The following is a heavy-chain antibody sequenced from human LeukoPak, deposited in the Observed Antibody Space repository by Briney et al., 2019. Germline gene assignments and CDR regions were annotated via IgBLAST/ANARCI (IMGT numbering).Heavy chain of an antibody. V-gene: IGHV3-53*01. CDR3: ATGRIQFAY. D-gene: IGHD5-18*01. CDR1: GFTLSSNY. Sequence: SGGSLRLSCAASGFTLSSNYMSWVRQAPGEGLEWVSLLDSGGSAFYADSMKGRFTISRDNSKNTLYLQMNSLRVEDTAVYYCATGRIQFAYWGHGTPVTVSS. J-gene: IGHJ4*01. CDR2: LDSGGSA.